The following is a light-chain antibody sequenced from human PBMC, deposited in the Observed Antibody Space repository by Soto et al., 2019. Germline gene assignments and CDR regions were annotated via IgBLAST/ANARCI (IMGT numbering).Light chain of an antibody. CDR1: NSNVGRNT. CDR2: SNN. Sequence: QSVRAQPPSASGTPGQRVTISCSGSNSNVGRNTVNWYQQLPGTAPKLLIYSNNQRPSGVPDRFSGSKSGTSASLAISGLQSEDEADYYCAAWDDRVNGVVFGGGTKVTVL. V-gene: IGLV1-44*01. J-gene: IGLJ2*01. CDR3: AAWDDRVNGVV.